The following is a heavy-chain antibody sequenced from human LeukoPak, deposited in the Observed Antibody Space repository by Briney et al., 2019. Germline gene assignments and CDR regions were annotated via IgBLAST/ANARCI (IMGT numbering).Heavy chain of an antibody. CDR2: ISGSGGST. V-gene: IGHV3-23*01. Sequence: GGSLRLSCAASGFTFSSYAMSWVRQAPGKGLEWVSAISGSGGSTYYADSVKGRFTISRDNSKNTLYLQMNSLRAEDTAVYYCAKLAYGSGSYEPFDYWGQGTLVTVFS. D-gene: IGHD3-10*01. CDR3: AKLAYGSGSYEPFDY. J-gene: IGHJ4*02. CDR1: GFTFSSYA.